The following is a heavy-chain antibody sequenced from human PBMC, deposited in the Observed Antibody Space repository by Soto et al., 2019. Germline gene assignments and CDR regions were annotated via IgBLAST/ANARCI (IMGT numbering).Heavy chain of an antibody. CDR1: GFSISHLG. D-gene: IGHD3-22*01. Sequence: QVQMVESGGGVVQPGTSLRLSCASSGFSISHLGMNWVRQAPGKGLEGVAFISNGEGREYYADSVKGRFTISRDNSKKMLYLQMNSLRAEDTAVYYGARDADISDHNSWFDLWGQGTLVTVSS. V-gene: IGHV3-33*08. CDR3: ARDADISDHNSWFDL. J-gene: IGHJ5*02. CDR2: ISNGEGRE.